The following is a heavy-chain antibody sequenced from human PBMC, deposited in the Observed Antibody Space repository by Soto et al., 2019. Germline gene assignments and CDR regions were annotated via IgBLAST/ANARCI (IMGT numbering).Heavy chain of an antibody. CDR3: ARDGGSYSGIDY. CDR1: GYSITSGYY. J-gene: IGHJ4*02. V-gene: IGHV4-38-2*02. CDR2: FYHSVTA. Sequence: PSETLSLTCGVSGYSITSGYYWAWIRQPPGKGLEWIGSFYHSVTAYYNPSLKSRVTISVDTSKNQFSLGLSSVTAADTAMCFCARDGGSYSGIDYWGQGTLVTVSS. D-gene: IGHD1-26*01.